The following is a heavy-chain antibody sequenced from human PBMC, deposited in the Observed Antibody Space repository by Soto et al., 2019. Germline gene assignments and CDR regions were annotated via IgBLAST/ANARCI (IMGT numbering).Heavy chain of an antibody. CDR2: ISYDGSNK. D-gene: IGHD6-19*01. CDR3: ARSRGSSGLNWFDP. V-gene: IGHV3-30-3*01. J-gene: IGHJ5*02. CDR1: GFTFSSYA. Sequence: QVQLVESGGGVVQPGRSLRLSCAASGFTFSSYAMHWVRQAPGKGLEWVAVISYDGSNKYYADSVKGRFTISRDNSKNTLYLQMNSLRAEDTAVYYCARSRGSSGLNWFDPWGQGTLVTVSS.